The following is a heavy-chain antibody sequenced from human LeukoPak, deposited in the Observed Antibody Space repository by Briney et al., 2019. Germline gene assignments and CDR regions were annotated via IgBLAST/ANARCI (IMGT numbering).Heavy chain of an antibody. CDR2: IKQDGSEE. V-gene: IGHV3-7*01. CDR1: GFTFSSYW. CDR3: ARENSGTFPLDY. J-gene: IGHJ4*02. Sequence: GGSLRLSCAASGFTFSSYWMSWVRQAPGKGLEWVANIKQDGSEEYYVDSLKGRFTISRDNAKNSLYLQIHSLRAEDTAVYYCARENSGTFPLDYWGQGTLVTVSS. D-gene: IGHD1-26*01.